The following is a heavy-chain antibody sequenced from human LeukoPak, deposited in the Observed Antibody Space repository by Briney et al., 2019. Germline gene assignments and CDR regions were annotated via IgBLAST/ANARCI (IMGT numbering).Heavy chain of an antibody. CDR1: GGTFNIYA. CDR3: ARAYYYDSSGYYFDY. CDR2: IITIFDTG. D-gene: IGHD3-22*01. J-gene: IGHJ4*02. V-gene: IGHV1-69*13. Sequence: ASVTVSYKASGGTFNIYAISWVRQAPGQGLEWMGGIITIFDTGNYAQNFQGRVTITADEATSTAYMELSSLRSEDTAVYYCARAYYYDSSGYYFDYWGQGTLVTVPS.